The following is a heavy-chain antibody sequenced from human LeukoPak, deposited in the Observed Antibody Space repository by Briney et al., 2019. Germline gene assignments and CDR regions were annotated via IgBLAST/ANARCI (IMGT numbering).Heavy chain of an antibody. D-gene: IGHD6-13*01. Sequence: ASVKVSCKASGYTFTGYHMHWVRQAPGQGLEWMGWINPNSGGTNYAQKFQGWVTMTRDTSISTAYMELSRLRSDDTAVYYCARVGGYSSSWSWFDPWGQGTLVTVSS. V-gene: IGHV1-2*04. J-gene: IGHJ5*02. CDR1: GYTFTGYH. CDR2: INPNSGGT. CDR3: ARVGGYSSSWSWFDP.